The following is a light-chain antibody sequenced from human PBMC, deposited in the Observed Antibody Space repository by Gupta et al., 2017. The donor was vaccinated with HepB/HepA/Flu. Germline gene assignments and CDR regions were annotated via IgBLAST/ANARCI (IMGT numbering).Light chain of an antibody. V-gene: IGLV1-40*01. CDR1: SSNIGSAYD. J-gene: IGLJ2*01. CDR2: DNT. CDR3: QSEDTGQNVVV. Sequence: QSVVTQPPSVSGAPGQRVTISCTGSSSNIGSAYDVQWYQHLPGTAPSLLIYDNTDRRSGVPARFSGSKYGTSASMAITGLRAEDEADYFCQSEDTGQNVVVFGGGTRLTVL.